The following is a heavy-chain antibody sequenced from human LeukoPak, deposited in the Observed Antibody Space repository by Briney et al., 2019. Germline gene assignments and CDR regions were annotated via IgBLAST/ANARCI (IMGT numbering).Heavy chain of an antibody. V-gene: IGHV3-21*01. J-gene: IGHJ4*02. CDR3: ARARDPHHPTATSGRYFPDAASV. Sequence: GGSLRLSCAASGFKFSTYSMNWVRQAPGKGLEWIASINDRSSFIFYAETVKGRFTVSRDNADNSLYLHMSGLRADDTAVYYCARARDPHHPTATSGRYFPDAASVWGQGTLVTVSP. CDR1: GFKFSTYS. CDR2: INDRSSFI. D-gene: IGHD1-26*01.